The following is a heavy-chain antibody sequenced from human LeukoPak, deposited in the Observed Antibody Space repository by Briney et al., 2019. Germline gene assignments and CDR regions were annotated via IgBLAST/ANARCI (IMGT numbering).Heavy chain of an antibody. D-gene: IGHD3-9*01. CDR2: INHSGST. V-gene: IGHV4-34*01. Sequence: SSETLSLTCAVYGGSFSGYYWSWIRQPPGKGLEWIGEINHSGSTNYNPSLKSRVTISVDTSKNQFSLKLSSVTAADTAVYYCARGILLRYFDWLLSPPSYYHAYDYWGQGTLVTVSS. CDR3: ARGILLRYFDWLLSPPSYYHAYDY. CDR1: GGSFSGYY. J-gene: IGHJ4*02.